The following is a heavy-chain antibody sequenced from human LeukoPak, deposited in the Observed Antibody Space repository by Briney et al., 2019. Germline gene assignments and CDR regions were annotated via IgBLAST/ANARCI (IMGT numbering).Heavy chain of an antibody. J-gene: IGHJ4*02. CDR1: GFTFSSYA. Sequence: PGRSLRLSRAASGFTFSSYAMHWVRQAPGKGLEWVAVISYDGSNKYYADSVKGRFTISRDNSKNTLYLQMNSLRAEDTAVYYCARDSQSNPEYYFDYWGQGTLVTVSS. CDR2: ISYDGSNK. V-gene: IGHV3-30*04. CDR3: ARDSQSNPEYYFDY. D-gene: IGHD4-11*01.